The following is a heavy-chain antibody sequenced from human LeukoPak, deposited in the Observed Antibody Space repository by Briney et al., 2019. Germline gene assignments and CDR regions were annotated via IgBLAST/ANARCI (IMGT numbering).Heavy chain of an antibody. Sequence: PSETLSLTXAVYGGSLSGYYWSWICQPPGKGLEWIGEINHSGSTNYNPSLKSRVTISVDTSKNRFSLKLSSVTAADTAVYYCARLKRDAFDIWGQGTMVTVSS. J-gene: IGHJ3*02. CDR2: INHSGST. V-gene: IGHV4-34*01. CDR1: GGSLSGYY. CDR3: ARLKRDAFDI.